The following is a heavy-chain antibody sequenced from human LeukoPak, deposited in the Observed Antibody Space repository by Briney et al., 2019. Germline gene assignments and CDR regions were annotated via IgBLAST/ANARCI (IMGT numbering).Heavy chain of an antibody. Sequence: GGSLRLSCVASGFTFDFYWMTWVRQAPGKGLEWLANILPDGSQKYYVDSVKGRFTISRDNPKNSLYLQINNLRAEDTAVYYCGRLAHNAWYAIDFWGQGTLVTVSS. CDR1: GFTFDFYW. J-gene: IGHJ4*02. CDR3: GRLAHNAWYAIDF. D-gene: IGHD2-2*01. V-gene: IGHV3-7*01. CDR2: ILPDGSQK.